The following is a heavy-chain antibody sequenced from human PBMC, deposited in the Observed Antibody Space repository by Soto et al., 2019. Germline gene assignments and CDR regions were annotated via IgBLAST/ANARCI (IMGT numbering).Heavy chain of an antibody. CDR3: TTAPLKYSGYDEGAFDI. J-gene: IGHJ3*02. CDR1: CSSFSNDS. Sequence: LSCASACSSFSNDSNSGRHPARGELVEWVGGIKSKTDGGTTDCAAPGKGRFTNSRDDSKNTLYLQMNSLKTEDTAVYYCTTAPLKYSGYDEGAFDIWGQGTMVTVSS. CDR2: IKSKTDGGTT. D-gene: IGHD5-12*01. V-gene: IGHV3-15*01.